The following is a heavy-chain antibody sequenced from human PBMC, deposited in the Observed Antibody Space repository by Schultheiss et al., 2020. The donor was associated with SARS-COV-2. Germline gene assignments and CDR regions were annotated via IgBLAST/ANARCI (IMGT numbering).Heavy chain of an antibody. CDR2: INHSGST. CDR3: ASPPTEGTTRSLHY. V-gene: IGHV4-61*01. CDR1: GGSVSSGSYY. D-gene: IGHD1-7*01. J-gene: IGHJ4*02. Sequence: SETLSLTCTVSGGSVSSGSYYWSWIRQPPGKGLEWIGEINHSGSTNYNPSLKSRVTISVDTSKNQFSLELNSVTAADTAVYYCASPPTEGTTRSLHYWGQGTLVTVSS.